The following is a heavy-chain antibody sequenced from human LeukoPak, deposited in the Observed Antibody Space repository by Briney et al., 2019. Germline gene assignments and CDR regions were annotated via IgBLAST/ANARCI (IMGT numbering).Heavy chain of an antibody. CDR2: ISSSSYI. CDR3: ARDRGPLVGALDAFDI. V-gene: IGHV3-21*01. D-gene: IGHD1-26*01. J-gene: IGHJ3*02. Sequence: GGSLRLSCAASGFTFSSYSMNWVRQAPGKGLEWVSSISSSSYIYYADSVKGRFTISRDNAKNSLYLQMNSLRAEDTAVYYCARDRGPLVGALDAFDIWGQGTMVTVSS. CDR1: GFTFSSYS.